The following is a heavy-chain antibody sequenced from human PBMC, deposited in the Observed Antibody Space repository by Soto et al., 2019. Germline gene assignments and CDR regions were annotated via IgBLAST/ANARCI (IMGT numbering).Heavy chain of an antibody. CDR2: ISYDGSNK. D-gene: IGHD6-13*01. CDR1: GFTFSSYG. J-gene: IGHJ6*02. Sequence: PGGSLRLSCAASGFTFSSYGMHWVRQAPGKGLEWVAVISYDGSNKYYADSVKGRFTIYRDNSKNTLYLQMNSLRAEDTAVYYCAKDLGNTYSRSWQYGMDVWGQGTTVTVSS. CDR3: AKDLGNTYSRSWQYGMDV. V-gene: IGHV3-30*18.